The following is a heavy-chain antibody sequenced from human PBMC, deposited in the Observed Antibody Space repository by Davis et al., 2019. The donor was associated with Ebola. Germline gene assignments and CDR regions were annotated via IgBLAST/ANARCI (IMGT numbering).Heavy chain of an antibody. J-gene: IGHJ6*02. Sequence: SVKVSCKASGGTFSSYAISWVRQAPGQGLEWMGGIIPIFGTANYAQKFQGRVTITADESTSTAYMELSSLRSEDTAVYYCARPCSSFPLVYYYGMDVWGQGTTVTVSS. CDR1: GGTFSSYA. CDR2: IIPIFGTA. CDR3: ARPCSSFPLVYYYGMDV. D-gene: IGHD6-6*01. V-gene: IGHV1-69*13.